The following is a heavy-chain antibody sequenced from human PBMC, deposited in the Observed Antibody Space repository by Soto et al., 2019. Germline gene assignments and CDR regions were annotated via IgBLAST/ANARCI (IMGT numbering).Heavy chain of an antibody. J-gene: IGHJ4*02. Sequence: SETLSLTCTVSGGSVSSGSYYWGWIRQPPGKGLEWVGYIFYSGNTNYNPSLKSRVTISVDASKNQFSLKLSSVSAADTAVYYCARGTIAYYFDYWGQGTLVTVSS. V-gene: IGHV4-61*01. CDR3: ARGTIAYYFDY. CDR1: GGSVSSGSYY. D-gene: IGHD6-13*01. CDR2: IFYSGNT.